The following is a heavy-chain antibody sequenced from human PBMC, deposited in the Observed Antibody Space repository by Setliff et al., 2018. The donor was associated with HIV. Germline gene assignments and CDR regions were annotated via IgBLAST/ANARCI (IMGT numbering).Heavy chain of an antibody. CDR3: AGSTVGAGASFP. Sequence: PSETLSLTCTVSGDSISSGSYYWSWIRQPAGKGLEWIGHVYTSGSTDYNPSLNSRLTISIDTSRNQFSLRLNSVTAADTAVYYCAGSTVGAGASFPGGRGILVTVSS. CDR2: VYTSGST. J-gene: IGHJ5*02. CDR1: GDSISSGSYY. D-gene: IGHD1-26*01. V-gene: IGHV4-61*09.